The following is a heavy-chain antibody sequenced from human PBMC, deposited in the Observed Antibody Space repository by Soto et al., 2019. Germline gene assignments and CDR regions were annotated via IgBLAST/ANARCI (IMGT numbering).Heavy chain of an antibody. Sequence: QVQLVQSGAEVKKPGTSVKVSCKASGYIFTRYGITWVRQAPGQGLEWMGWISAHTGETNFAQKFQGRVTMTTDTSTSIAYMDLGSLRFDGPAVYYRARGVTGSSQDPTWHYYYGMDVWGQGTTVTVSS. CDR2: ISAHTGET. CDR1: GYIFTRYG. CDR3: ARGVTGSSQDPTWHYYYGMDV. D-gene: IGHD3-10*01. V-gene: IGHV1-18*01. J-gene: IGHJ6*02.